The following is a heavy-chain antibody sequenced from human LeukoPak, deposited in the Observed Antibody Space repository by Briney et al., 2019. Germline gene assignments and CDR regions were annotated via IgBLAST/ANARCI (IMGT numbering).Heavy chain of an antibody. CDR1: GGTFSSYA. CDR2: IIPIFGTA. J-gene: IGHJ6*02. D-gene: IGHD6-19*01. V-gene: IGHV1-69*13. CDR3: ARGTPSSSGWLYYGMDV. Sequence: SVKVSCKASGGTFSSYAISWVRQAPGQGLEWMGGIIPIFGTANYAQKFQGRVTITADESTSTAYMELSSLRSEDTAVYYCARGTPSSSGWLYYGMDVWGQGTTVTVSS.